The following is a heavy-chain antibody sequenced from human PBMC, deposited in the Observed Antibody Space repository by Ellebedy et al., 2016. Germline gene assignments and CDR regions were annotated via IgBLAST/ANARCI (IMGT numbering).Heavy chain of an antibody. CDR1: GFTFSSYA. Sequence: GGSLRLSXAASGFTFSSYAMSWVRQAPGKGLEWVSAISGSGGSTYYADSVKGRFTISRDNSKNTLYLQMNSLRAEDTAVYYCAKGGGIVVVVAATKGSAYAFDIWGQGTMVTVSS. CDR2: ISGSGGST. V-gene: IGHV3-23*01. J-gene: IGHJ3*02. D-gene: IGHD2-15*01. CDR3: AKGGGIVVVVAATKGSAYAFDI.